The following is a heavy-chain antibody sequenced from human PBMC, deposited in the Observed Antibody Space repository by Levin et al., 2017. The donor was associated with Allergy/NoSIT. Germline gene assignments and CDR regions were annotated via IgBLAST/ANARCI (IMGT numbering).Heavy chain of an antibody. Sequence: LSLTCAASGFTFSDYYMSWIRQAPGKGLEWVSYISSSGSTIYYADSVKGRFTISRDNAKNSLYLQMNSLRAEDTAVYYCARELSVGATYEVGLDGMDVWGQGTTVTVSS. CDR2: ISSSGSTI. CDR3: ARELSVGATYEVGLDGMDV. CDR1: GFTFSDYY. D-gene: IGHD1-26*01. J-gene: IGHJ6*02. V-gene: IGHV3-11*01.